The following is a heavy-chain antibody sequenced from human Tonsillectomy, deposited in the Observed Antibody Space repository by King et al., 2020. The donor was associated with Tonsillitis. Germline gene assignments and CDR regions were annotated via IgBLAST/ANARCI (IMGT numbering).Heavy chain of an antibody. CDR3: ASSWKPVYSRSHSDY. CDR1: GYSVTSYW. J-gene: IGHJ4*02. D-gene: IGHD1-14*01. V-gene: IGHV5-10-1*03. Sequence: VQLVESGAEVKKPGESLRISCKGSGYSVTSYWITWVRQMPGKGLEWMGRIDPSDSYTNYSPSFQGHVTISADKSISTAYLKWSSLKASDTAMYYCASSWKPVYSRSHSDYWGQGTLVTVSS. CDR2: IDPSDSYT.